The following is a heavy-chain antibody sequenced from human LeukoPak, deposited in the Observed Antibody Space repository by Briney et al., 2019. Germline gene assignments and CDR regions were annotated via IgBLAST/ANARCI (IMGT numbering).Heavy chain of an antibody. CDR3: ARDVGGSGSSPDPFDI. CDR1: GFTFSSYG. CDR2: ISGSGGNT. D-gene: IGHD3-10*01. J-gene: IGHJ3*02. Sequence: GGSLRLSCAASGFTFSSYGVNWVRQAPGKGLERVSAISGSGGNTYYADSVKGRFTISRDNAKNSLYLQMNSLRAEDTAVYYCARDVGGSGSSPDPFDIWGQGTMVTVSS. V-gene: IGHV3-23*01.